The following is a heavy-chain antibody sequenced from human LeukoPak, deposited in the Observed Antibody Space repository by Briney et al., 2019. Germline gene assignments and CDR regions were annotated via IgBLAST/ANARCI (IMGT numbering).Heavy chain of an antibody. CDR1: GYTFTGYY. V-gene: IGHV1-69*04. Sequence: AASVKVSCKASGYTFTGYYMHWVRQAPGQGLEWMGRIIPILGIANYAQKFQGRVTITADKSTSTAYMELSSLRSEDTAVYYCARAPRIVGANFDYWGQGTLVTVSS. CDR2: IIPILGIA. CDR3: ARAPRIVGANFDY. J-gene: IGHJ4*02. D-gene: IGHD1-26*01.